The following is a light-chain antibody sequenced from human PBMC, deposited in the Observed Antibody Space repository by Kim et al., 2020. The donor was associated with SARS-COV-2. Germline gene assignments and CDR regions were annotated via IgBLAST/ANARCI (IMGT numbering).Light chain of an antibody. V-gene: IGKV3-15*01. CDR1: QSANSN. Sequence: VSPGERATLPGRASQSANSNLSWYQQKPGQAPRLLIYDASPRATDIPARFSGSGSGTDFTLTITCLQPEDFAVYYCQQYDKWPLTFGGGTKVDIK. CDR2: DAS. J-gene: IGKJ4*01. CDR3: QQYDKWPLT.